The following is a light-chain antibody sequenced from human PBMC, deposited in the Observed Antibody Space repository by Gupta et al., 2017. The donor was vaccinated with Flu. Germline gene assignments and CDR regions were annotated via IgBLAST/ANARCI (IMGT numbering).Light chain of an antibody. Sequence: QSALTQPASVSGSPGQSITIPCTGTSSDLNDYNSVSWYQRHPGKAPKLIIFEVYKRSSGVSNRFSGSKSGNTASLTISGLQAEDEATYYCIAYTSRTSFVFGTGTEVSVL. CDR3: IAYTSRTSFV. CDR1: SSDLNDYNS. CDR2: EVY. J-gene: IGLJ1*01. V-gene: IGLV2-14*01.